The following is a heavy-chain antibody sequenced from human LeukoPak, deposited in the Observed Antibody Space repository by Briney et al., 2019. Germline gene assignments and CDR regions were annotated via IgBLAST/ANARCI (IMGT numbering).Heavy chain of an antibody. CDR3: AREIWQQHLLAGFDP. D-gene: IGHD6-13*01. CDR2: IYYSGST. CDR1: GGSISSYY. Sequence: PSETLSLTCTVSGGSISSYYWSWIRQPPGKGLEWIGYIYYSGSTNYNPSLKSRVTISVDTSKNQFSLKLSSVTAADTAVYYCAREIWQQHLLAGFDPWAREPWSPSPQ. V-gene: IGHV4-59*01. J-gene: IGHJ5*02.